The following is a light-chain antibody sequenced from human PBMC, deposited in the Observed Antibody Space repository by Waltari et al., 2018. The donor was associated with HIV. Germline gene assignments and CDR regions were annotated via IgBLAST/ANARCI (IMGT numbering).Light chain of an antibody. J-gene: IGKJ5*01. CDR2: EAS. V-gene: IGKV3-11*01. CDR3: QQRSSWPLIT. Sequence: EIVLTQSPATLSLSPGERATLSCRASQSLSAFLAWYQQKPGQAPRLLIYEASNRATGIPARFSGRGSGTDFTLTISSLEPEDFGVYYCQQRSSWPLITFGQGTRLEIK. CDR1: QSLSAF.